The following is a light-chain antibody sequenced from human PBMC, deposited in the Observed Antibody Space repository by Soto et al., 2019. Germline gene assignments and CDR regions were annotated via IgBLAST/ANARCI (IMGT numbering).Light chain of an antibody. Sequence: ETGMTQSSAHLSVSQGERARVSPPDTASVSPNLACYHQQPGQAPRLLIYGASTRATGIPARFSGSVSGTEFTLTISSLQSQDIAVYYSQKYNNWTPATFG. CDR1: ASVSPN. J-gene: IGKJ3*01. CDR2: GAS. CDR3: QKYNNWTPAT. V-gene: IGKV3-15*01.